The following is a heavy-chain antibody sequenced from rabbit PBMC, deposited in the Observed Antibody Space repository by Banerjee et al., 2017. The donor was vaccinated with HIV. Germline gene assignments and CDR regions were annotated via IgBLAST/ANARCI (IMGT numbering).Heavy chain of an antibody. CDR3: AGDGSYAFNL. Sequence: QEQLVESGGGLVTLGGSLKLTCKASGIDFSSSFWISWVRQTPGKGLEWIACIYAGSSDNTYYASWAKGRFTISRNTNQNTVTLQMTSLTAADTATYFCAGDGSYAFNLWGPGTLVTVS. CDR2: IYAGSSDNT. V-gene: IGHV1S45*01. CDR1: GIDFSSSFW. D-gene: IGHD5-1*01. J-gene: IGHJ4*01.